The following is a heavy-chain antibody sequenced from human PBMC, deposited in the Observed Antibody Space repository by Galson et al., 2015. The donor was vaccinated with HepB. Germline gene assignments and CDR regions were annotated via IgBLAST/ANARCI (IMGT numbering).Heavy chain of an antibody. Sequence: SLRLSCAASGFTFSNAWMSWVRQAPGKGLEWVGRIKSKTDGGTTDYAAPVKGRFTISRDDSKNTLYLQMNSLRAEDTAVYYCSRQGGVGSRWSNYYSVMDVWGQGTTVTVSS. CDR1: GFTFSNAW. D-gene: IGHD4-23*01. CDR2: IKSKTDGGTT. V-gene: IGHV3-15*01. J-gene: IGHJ6*02. CDR3: SRQGGVGSRWSNYYSVMDV.